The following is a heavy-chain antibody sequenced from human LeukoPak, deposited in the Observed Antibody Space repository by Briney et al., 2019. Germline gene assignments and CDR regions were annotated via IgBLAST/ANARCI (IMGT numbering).Heavy chain of an antibody. V-gene: IGHV1-2*06. CDR1: GYTFTGYY. J-gene: IGHJ4*02. CDR2: INPNSGGT. D-gene: IGHD3-22*01. Sequence: ASVKVSCKASGYTFTGYYMHWVRQAPGQGLEWMGRINPNSGGTNYAQKFQGRVTMARDTSISTAYMELSRLRSDDTAVYYCARGNYDSSGSFDYWGQGTLVTVSP. CDR3: ARGNYDSSGSFDY.